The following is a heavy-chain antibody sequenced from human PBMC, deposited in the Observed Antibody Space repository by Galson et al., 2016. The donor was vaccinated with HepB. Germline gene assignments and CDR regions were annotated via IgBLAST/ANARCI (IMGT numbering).Heavy chain of an antibody. CDR1: GFSFSDYH. CDR3: TRENPAAYDY. Sequence: SLRLSCAASGFSFSDYHMTWIRQAPGKGLEWLSYITRSGDSVFYAPSVKGRFTVSRDNAKGSLYLEIHNLRDEDTAVYYCTRENPAAYDYWGQGTLVAVSS. D-gene: IGHD6-13*01. V-gene: IGHV3-11*01. J-gene: IGHJ4*02. CDR2: ITRSGDSV.